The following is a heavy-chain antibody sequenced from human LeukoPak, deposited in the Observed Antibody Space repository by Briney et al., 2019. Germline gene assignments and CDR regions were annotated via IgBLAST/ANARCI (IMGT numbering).Heavy chain of an antibody. Sequence: GGSLRLSCAASGFTFSSYEMNWVRQAPGKGLEWVSYIDFSGITIHYADSVKGRFTISRDNAKNSLYLQMNSLRAGDTAVYYCARGLGSSGWYYLFDYWGQGALVTVSS. CDR2: IDFSGITI. CDR1: GFTFSSYE. V-gene: IGHV3-48*03. CDR3: ARGLGSSGWYYLFDY. J-gene: IGHJ4*02. D-gene: IGHD6-19*01.